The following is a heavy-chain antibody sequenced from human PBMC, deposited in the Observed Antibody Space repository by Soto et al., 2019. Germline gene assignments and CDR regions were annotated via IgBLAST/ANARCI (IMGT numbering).Heavy chain of an antibody. CDR3: AKGLGYGGNADDY. CDR2: ISGSGGST. D-gene: IGHD5-12*01. CDR1: GFTFSSYA. J-gene: IGHJ4*02. V-gene: IGHV3-23*01. Sequence: EVQLLESGGGLVQPGGSLRLSCAASGFTFSSYAMSWVRQAPGKGLEWVSAISGSGGSTYYADSVKGRFTISRDNSKNTLYLQMNSRRAEDTAVYYCAKGLGYGGNADDYWGQGTLVTVSS.